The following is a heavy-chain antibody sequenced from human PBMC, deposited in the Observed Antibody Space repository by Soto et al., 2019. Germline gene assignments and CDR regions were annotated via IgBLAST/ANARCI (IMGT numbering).Heavy chain of an antibody. V-gene: IGHV3-9*01. Sequence: GGCLRLSCAASGFTFDDYAMHWVRQAPGKGLEWVSGISWNSGSIGYADSVKGRFTISRDNAKNSLYLQMNSLRAEDTALYYCAKEYGLRFLEWLYAYDIWGQGTMVTVSS. CDR1: GFTFDDYA. D-gene: IGHD3-3*01. CDR2: ISWNSGSI. J-gene: IGHJ3*02. CDR3: AKEYGLRFLEWLYAYDI.